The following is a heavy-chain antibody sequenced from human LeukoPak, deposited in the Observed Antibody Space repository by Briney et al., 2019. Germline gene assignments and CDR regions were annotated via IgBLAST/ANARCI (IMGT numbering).Heavy chain of an antibody. CDR2: ISGSGGST. J-gene: IGHJ6*03. Sequence: PGGSLRLSCAASGFTFSSYGMSWVRQAPGKGLEWVSAISGSGGSTYYADSVKGRFTISRDNSKNTLYLQMNSLRAEDTAIYYCARDLPYYYYMDVWGKGTTVTVSS. CDR1: GFTFSSYG. V-gene: IGHV3-23*01. CDR3: ARDLPYYYYMDV.